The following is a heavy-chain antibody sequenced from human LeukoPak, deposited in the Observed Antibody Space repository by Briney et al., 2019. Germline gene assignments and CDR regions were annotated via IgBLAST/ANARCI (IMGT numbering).Heavy chain of an antibody. V-gene: IGHV3-11*01. J-gene: IGHJ4*02. Sequence: NPGGSLRLSCAASGFTFSDYYMSWIRQAPGKGLEWASYISSSGSTIYYADSVKGRFTISRDNAKNSLYLQMNSLRAEDTAVYYCARDASGWYVSQGNFDYWGQGTLVTVSS. CDR1: GFTFSDYY. CDR2: ISSSGSTI. D-gene: IGHD6-19*01. CDR3: ARDASGWYVSQGNFDY.